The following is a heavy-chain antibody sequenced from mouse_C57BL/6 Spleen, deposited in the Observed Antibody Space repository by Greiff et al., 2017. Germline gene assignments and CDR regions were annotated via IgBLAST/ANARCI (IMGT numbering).Heavy chain of an antibody. Sequence: EVKLMESGGDLVKPGGSLKLSCAASGFTFSSYGMSWVRQTPDKRLEWFATISSGGSYTYYPDSVKGRFTISRDNAKNTLYLQMSSLKSEDTAMYYCARQLGRGYFDVWGTGTTVTVSS. CDR2: ISSGGSYT. CDR3: ARQLGRGYFDV. CDR1: GFTFSSYG. D-gene: IGHD4-1*01. J-gene: IGHJ1*03. V-gene: IGHV5-6*01.